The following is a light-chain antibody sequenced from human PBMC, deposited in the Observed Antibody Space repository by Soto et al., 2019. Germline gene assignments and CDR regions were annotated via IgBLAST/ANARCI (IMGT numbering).Light chain of an antibody. J-gene: IGKJ5*01. CDR3: QHYLNHPIT. Sequence: AIRMTQSPSSLSASIGDTVTITCRASQDIGSVLAWYQQKPGTAPKVLISGASDLHGGVPSRFSGSGSRTDFTLTITHLQSEDFATYYCQHYLNHPITFGQGTRLEIK. CDR1: QDIGSV. V-gene: IGKV1-8*01. CDR2: GAS.